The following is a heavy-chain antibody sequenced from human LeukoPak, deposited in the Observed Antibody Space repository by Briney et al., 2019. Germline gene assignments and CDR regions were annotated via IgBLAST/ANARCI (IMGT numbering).Heavy chain of an antibody. CDR1: GFTYSLFW. Sequence: GGSLRLSCAASGFTYSLFWMSWVRQAPGKGLEWVANIKRDGSEKYYVDSVKGRFTISRDNAERSLYLQMNSLRAEDTAVYYCAREFASGDYGADWGQGTLVTVSS. CDR2: IKRDGSEK. V-gene: IGHV3-7*01. J-gene: IGHJ4*02. CDR3: AREFASGDYGAD. D-gene: IGHD4-17*01.